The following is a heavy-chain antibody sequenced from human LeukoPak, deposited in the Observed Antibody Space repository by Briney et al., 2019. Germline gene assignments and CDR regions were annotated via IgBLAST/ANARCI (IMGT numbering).Heavy chain of an antibody. V-gene: IGHV3-11*04. D-gene: IGHD3-9*01. CDR3: ASSYFDWVVDY. J-gene: IGHJ4*02. CDR1: GFTFSDYY. CDR2: ISSSGSTI. Sequence: PGGSLRLSCAASGFTFSDYYMSWIRQAPGKGLEWVSYISSSGSTIYYADPVKGRFTISRDNAKNSLYLQMNSLRAEDTAVYYCASSYFDWVVDYWGQGTLVTVSS.